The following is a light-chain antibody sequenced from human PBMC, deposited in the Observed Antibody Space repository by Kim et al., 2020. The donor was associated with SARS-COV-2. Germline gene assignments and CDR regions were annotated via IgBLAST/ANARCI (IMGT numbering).Light chain of an antibody. CDR3: NSYSRSDHYV. V-gene: IGLV2-8*01. Sequence: GQSVTISSPGTSSDIGAYKFVSWDQQPPNNPPRLIVYEVTKRPSGVPDRFSGSKYGNTASLTVSGLQTEDEAYYYCNSYSRSDHYVFGTGTKVTVL. J-gene: IGLJ1*01. CDR2: EVT. CDR1: SSDIGAYKF.